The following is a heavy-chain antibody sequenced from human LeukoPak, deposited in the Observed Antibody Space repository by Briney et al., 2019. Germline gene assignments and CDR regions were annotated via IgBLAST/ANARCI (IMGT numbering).Heavy chain of an antibody. Sequence: GGSLRLSCAASGFTFSSYAMHWVCQAPGKGLEYVSAISSNGGSTYYANSVKGRFTISRDNSKNTLYLQMGSLRAEDMAVYYCAGTYDYVWGSGFDPWGQGTLVTVSS. CDR1: GFTFSSYA. V-gene: IGHV3-64*01. J-gene: IGHJ5*02. CDR3: AGTYDYVWGSGFDP. CDR2: ISSNGGST. D-gene: IGHD3-16*01.